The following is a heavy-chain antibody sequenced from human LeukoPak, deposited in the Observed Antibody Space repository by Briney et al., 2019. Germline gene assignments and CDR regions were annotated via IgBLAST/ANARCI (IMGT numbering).Heavy chain of an antibody. D-gene: IGHD4-17*01. CDR2: IYTSGSS. CDR3: ARDRPYGAYRYFDR. CDR1: GGSISSYY. Sequence: PSETLSLTCTVSGGSISSYYWSWIRQPAGKGLEWIGRIYTSGSSNYNPSLKSRVTMSVDTSKNQFSLKLSSVTAADTAVYYCARDRPYGAYRYFDRWGRGTLVAVSS. V-gene: IGHV4-4*07. J-gene: IGHJ2*01.